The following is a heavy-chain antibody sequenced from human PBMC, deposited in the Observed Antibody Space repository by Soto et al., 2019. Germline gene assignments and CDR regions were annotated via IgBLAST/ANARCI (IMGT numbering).Heavy chain of an antibody. J-gene: IGHJ5*02. D-gene: IGHD3-3*01. V-gene: IGHV1-18*01. CDR1: GYTFTSYG. Sequence: GASVKVSCKASGYTFTSYGISWVRQAPGQGLEWMGWISAYNGNTNYAQKLQGRVTMTTDTSTSTAYMELRSLRSDDTAVYYCARDHGGDFWSGINWFDPWGQGTLVTVSS. CDR3: ARDHGGDFWSGINWFDP. CDR2: ISAYNGNT.